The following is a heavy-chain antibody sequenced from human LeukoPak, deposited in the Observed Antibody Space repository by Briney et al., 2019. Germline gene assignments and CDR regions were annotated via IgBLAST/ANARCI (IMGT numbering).Heavy chain of an antibody. CDR2: IGGYRLTL. Sequence: GGSLRLSCAASGFTVSSNYMSWVRQAPGKGLEWVSAIGGYRLTLYNAQSLKGRFTVSRDNSKNTLYLQVTDLRVDDTAVYYCAKGQMVRGVTTSYYTDAWGKGTRVTVSS. V-gene: IGHV3-23*01. CDR3: AKGQMVRGVTTSYYTDA. J-gene: IGHJ6*03. D-gene: IGHD3-10*01. CDR1: GFTVSSNY.